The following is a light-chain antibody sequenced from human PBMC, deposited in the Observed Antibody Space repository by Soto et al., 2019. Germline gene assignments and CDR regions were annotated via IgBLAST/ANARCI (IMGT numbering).Light chain of an antibody. J-gene: IGKJ2*01. V-gene: IGKV3-15*01. CDR1: QSVTTN. Sequence: ETVVTQSPATLSVSPGERATLSCRASQSVTTNLAWYQQKPGQAPRLLIYGASTRATGVPARFSGSGSGTEFTLTISSLQSEDFAVYYCQQYNDWPPYTFGQETKVDIK. CDR2: GAS. CDR3: QQYNDWPPYT.